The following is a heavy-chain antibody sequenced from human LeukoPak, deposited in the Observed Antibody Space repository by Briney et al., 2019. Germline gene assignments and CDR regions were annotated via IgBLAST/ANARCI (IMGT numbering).Heavy chain of an antibody. J-gene: IGHJ6*04. D-gene: IGHD2-2*01. Sequence: ASVKVSCKASGYTFTSYGISWVRQAPGQGLEWMGWISAYNANTNYAQKLQGRVTMTTDTSTSTAYMELRSLRSDDTAVYYCARGCSSTSCYWNYYYYGMDVWGKGTTVTVSS. V-gene: IGHV1-18*04. CDR3: ARGCSSTSCYWNYYYYGMDV. CDR2: ISAYNANT. CDR1: GYTFTSYG.